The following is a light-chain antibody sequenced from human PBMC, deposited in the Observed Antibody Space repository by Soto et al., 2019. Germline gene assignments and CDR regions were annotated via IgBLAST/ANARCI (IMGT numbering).Light chain of an antibody. Sequence: QSALTQPASVSGSPGQSITISCTGTSSDVVDYKYVSWYQQHPGKAPKLMIYEVSNRPSGVSNRFSGSKSGSTASLIISGLQAEDEADYYCSSYTSSSTLVFGGGTKLTVL. CDR3: SSYTSSSTLV. CDR1: SSDVVDYKY. V-gene: IGLV2-14*01. J-gene: IGLJ2*01. CDR2: EVS.